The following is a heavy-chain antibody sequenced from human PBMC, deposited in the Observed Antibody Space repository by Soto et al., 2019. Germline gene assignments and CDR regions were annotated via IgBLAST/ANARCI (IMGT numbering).Heavy chain of an antibody. CDR1: GFSFTTYV. CDR3: AKGLLAIVGTTLPRDAFNI. D-gene: IGHD1-26*01. V-gene: IGHV3-30*18. J-gene: IGHJ3*02. Sequence: LSCAASGFSFTTYVMHWARQAPGKGLEWVAVISHDGSYKYYGDAVKGRFTISRDTSKNAVYLEMNSLRPEDTAVYYCAKGLLAIVGTTLPRDAFNIWGQGTMVTVSS. CDR2: ISHDGSYK.